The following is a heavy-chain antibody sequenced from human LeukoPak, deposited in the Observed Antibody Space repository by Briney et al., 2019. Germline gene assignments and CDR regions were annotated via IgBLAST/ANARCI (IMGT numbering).Heavy chain of an antibody. D-gene: IGHD3-10*01. CDR3: AKDNQYYYGSGSYYDY. V-gene: IGHV3-11*01. J-gene: IGHJ4*02. CDR1: GFTFSDYH. Sequence: GGSLRLSCAASGFTFSDYHMNWVRQAPGKGLEWVSYISATTSTIFYADSVKGRFTISRDNAKNSLYLQMNSLRAEDTAVYYCAKDNQYYYGSGSYYDYWGQGTLVTVSS. CDR2: ISATTSTI.